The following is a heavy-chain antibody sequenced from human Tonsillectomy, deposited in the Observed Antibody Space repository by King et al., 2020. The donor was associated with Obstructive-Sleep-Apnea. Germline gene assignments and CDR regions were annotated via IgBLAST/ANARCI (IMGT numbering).Heavy chain of an antibody. J-gene: IGHJ5*01. CDR1: GFTFRTYW. V-gene: IGHV3-7*01. Sequence: VQLVESGGGLVQPGGSLRLSCAASGFTFRTYWMSWVRQAPGKGLEWVANIRHDGSKQNYVDSVKGRFTISRDNPKNSLFLQMSGLRAEDTAVYFCVRDFDDTDRNGYLDWFDSWGQGTLVTVSS. CDR2: IRHDGSKQ. CDR3: VRDFDDTDRNGYLDWFDS. D-gene: IGHD3-22*01.